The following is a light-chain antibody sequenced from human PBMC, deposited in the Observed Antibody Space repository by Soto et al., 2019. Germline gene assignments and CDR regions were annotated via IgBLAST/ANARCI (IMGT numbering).Light chain of an antibody. J-gene: IGKJ5*01. V-gene: IGKV1-39*01. Sequence: DIQMTQSPSSLSASVGDRVTITCRASQSISIYLNWYHQKPGKAPKLLIYAASTLQSGVPSRFSGSGSGTEFTLTISSLQPEDFATYYCQRPGVFGPGTRLEIK. CDR2: AAS. CDR1: QSISIY. CDR3: QRPGV.